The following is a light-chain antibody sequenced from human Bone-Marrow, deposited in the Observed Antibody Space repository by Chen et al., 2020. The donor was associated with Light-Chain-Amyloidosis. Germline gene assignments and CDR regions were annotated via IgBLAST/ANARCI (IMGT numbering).Light chain of an antibody. Sequence: NFMLTQPHSVSESPGKTVIISCTRSSGSIATNYVQWYQQRPGSSPTTVIYEDDQRPSGVPDRFSGSINRSSNSASLTLSGLKTEDEADYYCQSYQGSSQGVFGGGTKLTVL. CDR3: QSYQGSSQGV. V-gene: IGLV6-57*01. J-gene: IGLJ3*02. CDR2: EDD. CDR1: SGSIATNY.